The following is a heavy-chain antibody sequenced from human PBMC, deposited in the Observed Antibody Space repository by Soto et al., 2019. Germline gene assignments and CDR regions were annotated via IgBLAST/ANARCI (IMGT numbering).Heavy chain of an antibody. D-gene: IGHD5-12*01. CDR3: ASGRAEYSGYEIFDF. CDR2: IIPILGIA. CDR1: GGTFSSYT. Sequence: QVQLVQSGAEVKKPGSSVKVSCKASGGTFSSYTISWVRQAPGQGLEWMGRIIPILGIANYAQKFQGSVTITADKSTSTAYMELSSLRSEDTAVYYCASGRAEYSGYEIFDFWGQGTLVTVSS. J-gene: IGHJ4*02. V-gene: IGHV1-69*02.